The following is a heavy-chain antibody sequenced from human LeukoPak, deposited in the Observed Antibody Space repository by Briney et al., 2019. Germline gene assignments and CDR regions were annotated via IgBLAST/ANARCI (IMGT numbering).Heavy chain of an antibody. V-gene: IGHV3-43*01. CDR3: VKDLGKVIAAAGTSGFEH. D-gene: IGHD7-27*01. J-gene: IGHJ1*01. CDR1: GFRFDDYT. Sequence: GGSLRLSCVASGFRFDDYTLHWVRRGPGKGLEWVSPMNWDGGSTFYADSVKGRFTISRDESKHSLYLRMNSLTTEDTAVYYCVKDLGKVIAAAGTSGFEHWGQGTLVTVSS. CDR2: MNWDGGST.